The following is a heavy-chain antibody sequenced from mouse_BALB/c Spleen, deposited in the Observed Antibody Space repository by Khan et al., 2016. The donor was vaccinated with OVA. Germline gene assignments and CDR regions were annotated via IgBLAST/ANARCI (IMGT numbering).Heavy chain of an antibody. Sequence: VRLQQSGPELVKPGASVKISCKASGYTFTDYNMDWVKQSHGKSLEWIGDITPNNGGTIYNQKFKGKATLTVDKSSRTAYMELRSLTSEDTAVYYCTRGGHGSAFDYWGQGTTLTVSS. CDR3: TRGGHGSAFDY. CDR2: ITPNNGGT. V-gene: IGHV1-18*01. J-gene: IGHJ2*01. D-gene: IGHD1-1*01. CDR1: GYTFTDYN.